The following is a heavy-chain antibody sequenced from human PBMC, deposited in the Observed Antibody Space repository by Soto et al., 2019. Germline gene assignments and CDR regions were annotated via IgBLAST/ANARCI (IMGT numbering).Heavy chain of an antibody. J-gene: IGHJ5*02. V-gene: IGHV3-48*01. CDR2: ISSSSSNI. Sequence: EVQLVESGGGLVQPGGSLRLSCAASGFTFSSYSMHWVRQAPGKGLEWVSYISSSSSNIYYADSVKGRFTISRDNAKNSLYLQMNSLRAEDTAVYYCARHPERIAEIGWFDPWGQGTLVTVSS. D-gene: IGHD6-13*01. CDR1: GFTFSSYS. CDR3: ARHPERIAEIGWFDP.